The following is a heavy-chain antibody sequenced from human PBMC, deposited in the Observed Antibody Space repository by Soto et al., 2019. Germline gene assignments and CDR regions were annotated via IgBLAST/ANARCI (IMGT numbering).Heavy chain of an antibody. D-gene: IGHD6-19*01. CDR1: GYTFTSYA. V-gene: IGHV1-3*01. Sequence: GASVKVSCKASGYTFTSYAMHWVRQAPGQRLEWMGWISADNGNTKYAQKLQGRVTMTTDTSTSTAYMELRSLRSDDTAVYYCARDPGIAVAGTVLLDYWGQGTLVTVSS. J-gene: IGHJ4*02. CDR2: ISADNGNT. CDR3: ARDPGIAVAGTVLLDY.